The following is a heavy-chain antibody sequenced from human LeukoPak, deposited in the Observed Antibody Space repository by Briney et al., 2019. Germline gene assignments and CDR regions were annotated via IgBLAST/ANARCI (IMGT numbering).Heavy chain of an antibody. J-gene: IGHJ1*01. D-gene: IGHD1-26*01. CDR3: AIPSGSYLPGFQH. Sequence: GESLKISCKGSGYSFTSYWIGWVRQMPGKGLEWMGIIYPGDSDTSYSPSFQGQVTISADKSISTAYLQWSSLKASDTAMYYCAIPSGSYLPGFQHWGQGTLVTVSS. CDR2: IYPGDSDT. CDR1: GYSFTSYW. V-gene: IGHV5-51*01.